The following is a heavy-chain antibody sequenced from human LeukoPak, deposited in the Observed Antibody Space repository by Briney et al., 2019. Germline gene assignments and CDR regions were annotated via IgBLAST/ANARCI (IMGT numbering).Heavy chain of an antibody. V-gene: IGHV3-30*03. J-gene: IGHJ4*02. CDR2: ISYDGSNK. Sequence: GGSLRLSCAASGFTFSSYGMHWVRQAPGKGLEWVAVISYDGSNKYYADSVKGRFTISRDNSKNTLYLQMNSLRAEDTAVYYCALGRNIVIVPAAIFDSWGQGTLVTVSS. CDR1: GFTFSSYG. D-gene: IGHD2-2*02. CDR3: ALGRNIVIVPAAIFDS.